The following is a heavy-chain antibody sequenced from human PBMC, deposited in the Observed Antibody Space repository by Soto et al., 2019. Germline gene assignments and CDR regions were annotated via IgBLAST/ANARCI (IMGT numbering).Heavy chain of an antibody. CDR1: GYTFTGYY. CDR3: ATQFHHCGGDCYRGPYFGMDV. Sequence: ASVKVSCKASGYTFTGYYVLWVRQAPGQGPECMGWINPYTGGTNYAQKFQGRVTMTRDTSISTAYMEVSKLISDYTAVYYCATQFHHCGGDCYRGPYFGMDVWGQGTTVTVSS. D-gene: IGHD2-21*02. V-gene: IGHV1-2*02. CDR2: INPYTGGT. J-gene: IGHJ6*02.